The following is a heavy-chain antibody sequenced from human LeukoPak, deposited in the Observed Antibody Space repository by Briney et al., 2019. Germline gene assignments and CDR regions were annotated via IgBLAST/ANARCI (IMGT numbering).Heavy chain of an antibody. D-gene: IGHD6-19*01. CDR2: IYYSGST. J-gene: IGHJ3*02. V-gene: IGHV4-39*07. CDR1: GGSISSSSYY. Sequence: SETLSLTCTVSGGSISSSSYYWGWIRQPPGKGLEWIGSIYYSGSTNYNPSLKSRVTISVDTSKNQFSLKLSSVTAADTAVYYCAGPYSSGWYDAFDIWGQGTMVTVSS. CDR3: AGPYSSGWYDAFDI.